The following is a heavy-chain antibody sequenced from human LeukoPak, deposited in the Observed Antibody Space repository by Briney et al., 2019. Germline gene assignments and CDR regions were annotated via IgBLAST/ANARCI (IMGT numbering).Heavy chain of an antibody. CDR3: ARELIGLDYYYYGMDV. V-gene: IGHV3-30-3*01. CDR2: ISYDGSNK. Sequence: PGGSLRLSCAASGFTFSSYAMHWVRQAPGKGLEWVAVISYDGSNKCYADSVKGRFTISRDNSKNTLYLQMNSLRAEDTAVYYCARELIGLDYYYYGMDVWGQGTTVTVS. J-gene: IGHJ6*02. D-gene: IGHD3-16*01. CDR1: GFTFSSYA.